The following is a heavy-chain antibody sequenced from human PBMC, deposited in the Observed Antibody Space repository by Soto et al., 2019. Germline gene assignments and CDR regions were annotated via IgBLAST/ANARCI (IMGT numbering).Heavy chain of an antibody. D-gene: IGHD3-10*01. J-gene: IGHJ5*02. CDR2: ISAYNGNT. V-gene: IGHV1-18*01. Sequence: QVQLVQSGAEVKKPGASVKVSCKASGYTFASYGISWVRQAPGQGLEWMGWISAYNGNTNYAQKLQGRVTMTTDTSTSTAYMELRSLRSDDTAVYYCARGFNIGITMVREPLDPWGQGTLVTVSS. CDR3: ARGFNIGITMVREPLDP. CDR1: GYTFASYG.